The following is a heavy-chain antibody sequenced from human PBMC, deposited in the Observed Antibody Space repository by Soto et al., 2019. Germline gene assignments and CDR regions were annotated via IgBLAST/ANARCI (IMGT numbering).Heavy chain of an antibody. D-gene: IGHD6-19*01. CDR2: ISYDGSNK. CDR3: AKWSSGWAAGYYYYGMDV. J-gene: IGHJ6*02. Sequence: GGSLRLSCAASGFTFSSYGMHWVRQAPGKGLEWVAVISYDGSNKYYADSVKGRFTISRDNSKNTLYLQMNSLRAEDTAVYYCAKWSSGWAAGYYYYGMDVWRQGTTVTVSS. CDR1: GFTFSSYG. V-gene: IGHV3-30*18.